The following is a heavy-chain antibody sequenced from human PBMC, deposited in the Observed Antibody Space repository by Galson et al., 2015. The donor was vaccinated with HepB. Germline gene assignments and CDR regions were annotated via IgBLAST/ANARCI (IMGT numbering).Heavy chain of an antibody. CDR2: IYSGGST. CDR1: GFTVSSNY. CDR3: ARASGWYDFWSGWFDP. D-gene: IGHD3-3*01. Sequence: SLRLSCAASGFTVSSNYMSWVRQAPGKGLEWVSVIYSGGSTYYADSVEGRFTISRDNSKNTLYLQMNSLRAEDTAVYYCARASGWYDFWSGWFDPWGQGTLVTVSS. J-gene: IGHJ5*02. V-gene: IGHV3-66*01.